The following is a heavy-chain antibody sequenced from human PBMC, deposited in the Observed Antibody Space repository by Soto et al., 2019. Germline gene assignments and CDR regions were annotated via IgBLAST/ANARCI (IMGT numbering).Heavy chain of an antibody. D-gene: IGHD6-19*01. CDR2: INPNSGGT. J-gene: IGHJ6*02. Sequence: ASGKVSFKAAGYTFSGYYIHWVRQAPGQGLEWMGWINPNSGGTNYAQKFQGWVTMTRDTSISTAYMELSRLRSDDTAVYYCARATHYPEAGTNYYYYGMDVWGQGTTVTVSS. V-gene: IGHV1-2*04. CDR3: ARATHYPEAGTNYYYYGMDV. CDR1: GYTFSGYY.